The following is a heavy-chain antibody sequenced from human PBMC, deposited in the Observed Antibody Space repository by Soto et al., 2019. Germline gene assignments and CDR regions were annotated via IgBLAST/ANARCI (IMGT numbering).Heavy chain of an antibody. Sequence: GASVKVSCKASGGTFSSYAISWVRQAPGQGLGWMGGIIPIFGTANYAQKFQGRVTITADESTSTAYMELSSLRSEDTAVYYCASIYSGSSPSFGYWGQGTLVTVSS. J-gene: IGHJ4*02. D-gene: IGHD1-26*01. CDR3: ASIYSGSSPSFGY. V-gene: IGHV1-69*13. CDR1: GGTFSSYA. CDR2: IIPIFGTA.